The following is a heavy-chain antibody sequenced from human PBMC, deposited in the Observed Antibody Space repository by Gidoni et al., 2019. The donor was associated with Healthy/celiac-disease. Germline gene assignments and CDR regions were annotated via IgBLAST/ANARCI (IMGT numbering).Heavy chain of an antibody. Sequence: QLQLQEAGPGLVKPSETLSLTCTVSGGSISSSSYYWGWIRQPPGKGREWIGSIYYSGRTYYNPYLKSRVTISVDTSKNQFSLKLRSVTAADTAVYYCAIVRDGYNYTPKYWYFALWGRGTLVTVSS. CDR2: IYYSGRT. CDR1: GGSISSSSYY. V-gene: IGHV4-39*01. J-gene: IGHJ2*01. CDR3: AIVRDGYNYTPKYWYFAL. D-gene: IGHD5-12*01.